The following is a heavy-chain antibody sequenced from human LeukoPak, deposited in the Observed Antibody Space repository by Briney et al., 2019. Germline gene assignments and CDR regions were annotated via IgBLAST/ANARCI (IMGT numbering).Heavy chain of an antibody. J-gene: IGHJ4*02. D-gene: IGHD5-12*01. CDR2: ISSSGTTI. CDR1: GFAFSSYE. CDR3: AKDSGPIVATISLGY. Sequence: PGGSLRLSCSDSGFAFSSYEMNWVRQAPRKGLEWVSYISSSGTTIYYADSVKGRFTIPRDNAKNSLYLQMNSLRAEDTAVYYCAKDSGPIVATISLGYWGQGTLVTVSS. V-gene: IGHV3-48*03.